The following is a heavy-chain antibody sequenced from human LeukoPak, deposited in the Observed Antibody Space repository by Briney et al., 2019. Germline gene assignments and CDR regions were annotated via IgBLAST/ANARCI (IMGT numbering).Heavy chain of an antibody. D-gene: IGHD5-12*01. CDR1: GFTFSTYW. CDR3: ARDRGYTQDY. V-gene: IGHV3-74*01. CDR2: IKSDGSST. J-gene: IGHJ4*02. Sequence: GGSLRLSCAASGFTFSTYWMHWVRQAPGKGLVWVSHIKSDGSSTSYADSVEGRFTISRDNAKNTLYLQMNSLRAEDTAVYFCARDRGYTQDYWGQGTLVTVSS.